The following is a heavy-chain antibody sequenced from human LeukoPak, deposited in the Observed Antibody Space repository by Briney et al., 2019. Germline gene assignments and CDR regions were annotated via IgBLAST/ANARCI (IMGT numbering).Heavy chain of an antibody. D-gene: IGHD3-22*01. CDR3: ASATNYYDSWGFDY. Sequence: SETLSLTCAVSGGSISSGGYSWSWIRQPPGKGLEWIGYIYHSGSAYYNPSLKSRVTISVDRSKNQFSLKLSSGTAADTAVYYCASATNYYDSWGFDYWGQGTLVTVSS. CDR2: IYHSGSA. CDR1: GGSISSGGYS. V-gene: IGHV4-30-2*01. J-gene: IGHJ4*02.